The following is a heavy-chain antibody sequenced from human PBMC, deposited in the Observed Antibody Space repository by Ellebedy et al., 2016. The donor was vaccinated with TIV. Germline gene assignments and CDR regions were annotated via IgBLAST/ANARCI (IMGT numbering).Heavy chain of an antibody. CDR3: ARGAYDLTD. V-gene: IGHV1-18*01. Sequence: ASVKVSCXASGYTFNSYGINWVRQAPGQGLEWMGWINTYSGDTTYAQKFQDRALMTTDTSTGTAYIELNSLRSDDTALYYCARGAYDLTDWGQGTLVAVSS. J-gene: IGHJ4*02. CDR2: INTYSGDT. CDR1: GYTFNSYG. D-gene: IGHD5-12*01.